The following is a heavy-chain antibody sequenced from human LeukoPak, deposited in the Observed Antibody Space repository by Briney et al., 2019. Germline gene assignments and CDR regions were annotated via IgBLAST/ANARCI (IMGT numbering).Heavy chain of an antibody. Sequence: GGSLRLSCAASGFTFSSYEMNWVRQAPGKGLEWVSYISSSGSTIYYADSVKGRFTISRDNAKNSLYLQMNSLRAEDTAVYYCARGGPGWWVYYFDYWGQGTLVTVSS. CDR3: ARGGPGWWVYYFDY. J-gene: IGHJ4*02. CDR1: GFTFSSYE. D-gene: IGHD3-10*01. CDR2: ISSSGSTI. V-gene: IGHV3-48*03.